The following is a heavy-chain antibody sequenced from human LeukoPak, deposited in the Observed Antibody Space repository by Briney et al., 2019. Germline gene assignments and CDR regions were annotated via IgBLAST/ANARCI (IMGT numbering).Heavy chain of an antibody. CDR2: IYYSGST. CDR1: GGSISSYY. J-gene: IGHJ4*02. D-gene: IGHD5-12*01. V-gene: IGHV4-59*08. Sequence: SETLSLTCTVSGGSISSYYWSWIRQPPGKGLEWIGYIYYSGSTNYNPSLKSRVTISVDTSKNQFSLKLTSVTAADTAVYYCARVKGDGYSGYEIDYWGQGTLVTVSS. CDR3: ARVKGDGYSGYEIDY.